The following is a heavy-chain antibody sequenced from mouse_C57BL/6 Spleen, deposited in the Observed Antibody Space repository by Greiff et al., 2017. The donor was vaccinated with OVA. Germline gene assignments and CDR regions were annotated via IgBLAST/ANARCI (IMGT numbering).Heavy chain of an antibody. CDR2: INPNNGGT. D-gene: IGHD4-1*01. V-gene: IGHV1-18*01. CDR3: ARLGLGWNYAMDY. CDR1: GYTFTDYN. J-gene: IGHJ4*01. Sequence: VHVKQSGPELVKPGASVKIPCKASGYTFTDYNMDWVKQSHGKSLEWIGDINPNNGGTIYNQKFKGKATLTVDKSSSTAYMELRSLTSEDTAVYYCARLGLGWNYAMDYWGQGTSVTVSS.